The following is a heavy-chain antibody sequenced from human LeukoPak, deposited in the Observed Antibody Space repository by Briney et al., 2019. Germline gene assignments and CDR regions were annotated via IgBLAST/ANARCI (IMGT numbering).Heavy chain of an antibody. Sequence: ASVKVSCKPSGYPFTGYYIHWVRQAPGQGLEWMRRLNPDSGGTNYGQKFQGRVTMTRDTSINTAYMEMSGLTSDDTAVYYCARDLRGFGDYFDYWGQGTLVAVSS. CDR3: ARDLRGFGDYFDY. V-gene: IGHV1-2*06. CDR2: LNPDSGGT. D-gene: IGHD3-10*01. J-gene: IGHJ4*02. CDR1: GYPFTGYY.